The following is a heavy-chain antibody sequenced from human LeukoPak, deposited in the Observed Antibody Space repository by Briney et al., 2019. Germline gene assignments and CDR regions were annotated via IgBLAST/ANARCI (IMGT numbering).Heavy chain of an antibody. V-gene: IGHV3-23*01. J-gene: IGHJ4*02. D-gene: IGHD3-16*01. CDR1: GFTFSSYA. CDR3: AKVPGGT. CDR2: ISSSGTST. Sequence: GGSLRLSCVASGFTFSSYAMSWVRQAPGKGLEWVSGISSSGTSTYNADSVKGRFTISRDNSKNTLYLQMNSLRAEDTAVYYCAKVPGGTWGQGTLVTVSS.